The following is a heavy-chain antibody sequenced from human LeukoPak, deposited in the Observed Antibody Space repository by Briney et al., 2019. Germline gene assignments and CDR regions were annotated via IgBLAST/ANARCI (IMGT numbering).Heavy chain of an antibody. D-gene: IGHD2-15*01. V-gene: IGHV3-30*04. CDR3: ARANCGGTCFLIDY. J-gene: IGHJ4*02. CDR2: ISYDGDTQ. CDR1: GFTFSNYA. Sequence: GGSLRLSCAASGFTFSNYAMHWVRQAPGKGREWVAVISYDGDTQYYKDSLRGRFTISRDNSKNTLYLHMNSLGAEDTAVYYCARANCGGTCFLIDYWRQGIQVTLSS.